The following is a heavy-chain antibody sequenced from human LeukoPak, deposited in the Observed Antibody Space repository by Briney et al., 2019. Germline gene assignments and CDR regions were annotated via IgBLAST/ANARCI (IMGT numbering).Heavy chain of an antibody. D-gene: IGHD3-16*01. CDR1: GFTFSSYG. V-gene: IGHV3-33*01. CDR3: ARDDALGDNALDI. Sequence: GGSLRLSCAASGFTFSSYGMHWVRQAPGKGLEWVVVILNDGSQEKYADSVKGRFTISRDNSKNTLFLQMNSLRAEDTAVYYCARDDALGDNALDIWGQGTMVTVSS. J-gene: IGHJ3*02. CDR2: ILNDGSQE.